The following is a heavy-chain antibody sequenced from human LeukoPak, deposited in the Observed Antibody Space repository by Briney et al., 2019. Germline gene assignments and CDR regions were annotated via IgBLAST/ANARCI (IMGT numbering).Heavy chain of an antibody. CDR3: ARVWDDSSGYHLFAFDI. J-gene: IGHJ3*02. D-gene: IGHD3-22*01. V-gene: IGHV4-39*07. CDR2: IYHSGST. CDR1: GGSISISNYY. Sequence: PSETLSLTCSVSGGSISISNYYWGWIRQPPGKGLEWIGSIYHSGSTYYNSSLKSRVTMSEDTSKNQFSLKLSSVTAADTAVYYCARVWDDSSGYHLFAFDIWGQGTMVTVSS.